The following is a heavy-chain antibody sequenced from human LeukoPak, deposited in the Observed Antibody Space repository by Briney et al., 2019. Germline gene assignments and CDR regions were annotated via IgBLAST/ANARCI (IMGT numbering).Heavy chain of an antibody. Sequence: GGALRLSCAASGFTFSSYCMHWVRQAPGKGLEWVAVISYDGSNKYYADSVKGRFTISRDNSKNTLYLQMNSLRAEDTAVYYCAKDKPVAVFDYWGQGTLVTVSS. CDR1: GFTFSSYC. V-gene: IGHV3-30*18. J-gene: IGHJ4*02. D-gene: IGHD6-19*01. CDR3: AKDKPVAVFDY. CDR2: ISYDGSNK.